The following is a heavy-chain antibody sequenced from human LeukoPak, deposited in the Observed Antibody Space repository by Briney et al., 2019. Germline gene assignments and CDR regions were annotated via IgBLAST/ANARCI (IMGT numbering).Heavy chain of an antibody. V-gene: IGHV4-39*01. Sequence: SETLSLTCTVSGGSIISSDYHWGWVRQPPGKGLEWIGTISYSGNTDYNPSLRSRVTISVDTSNNRFSLRLGSVTAADTAVYHCARHCCSGPAKRVFDIWGQGTMVTVSS. CDR1: GGSIISSDYH. CDR2: ISYSGNT. D-gene: IGHD2-15*01. CDR3: ARHCCSGPAKRVFDI. J-gene: IGHJ3*02.